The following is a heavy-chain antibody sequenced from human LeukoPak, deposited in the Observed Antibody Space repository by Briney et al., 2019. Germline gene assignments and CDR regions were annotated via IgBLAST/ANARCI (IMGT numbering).Heavy chain of an antibody. J-gene: IGHJ4*02. D-gene: IGHD1-26*01. CDR3: AKGTAYSGSPQGYFDY. CDR2: ISSSSSYI. V-gene: IGHV3-21*01. CDR1: GFTSSDYS. Sequence: PGGSLRLSCAASGFTSSDYSMSWVRQAPGKGLEWGSYISSSSSYIYYADSVRGRFTISRDNAKNSLYLQMNSLRAEDTAVYYCAKGTAYSGSPQGYFDYWGQGTLVTVSS.